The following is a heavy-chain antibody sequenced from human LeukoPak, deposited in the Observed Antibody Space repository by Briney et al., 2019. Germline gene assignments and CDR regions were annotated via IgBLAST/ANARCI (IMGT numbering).Heavy chain of an antibody. Sequence: GGSLRLSCAASGFTFTTYAMSWVRQAPGRGLEWVSAISNSGGSTYYADSVKGRFTIPRDNSKNTLYLQINSLRAEDTAIYYCARRGYGSGSYYFDYWGQGTLVTVSS. V-gene: IGHV3-23*01. CDR3: ARRGYGSGSYYFDY. CDR2: ISNSGGST. CDR1: GFTFTTYA. J-gene: IGHJ4*02. D-gene: IGHD3-10*01.